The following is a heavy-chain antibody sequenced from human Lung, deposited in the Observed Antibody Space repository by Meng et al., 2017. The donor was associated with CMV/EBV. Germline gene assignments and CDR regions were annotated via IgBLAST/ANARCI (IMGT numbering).Heavy chain of an antibody. CDR2: IPHRGSS. Sequence: QVQCRGSGPGLVKPSATPSPPCAVSGDSNTNHNWWAWVRQPPGKGLEWIGEIPHRGSSAYNPSLKSRVSMSIDKSKNQFSLKLTSVTAADTAVYHCLRRSGGSVWGQGTLVTVSS. CDR3: LRRSGGSV. V-gene: IGHV4-4*02. J-gene: IGHJ1*01. CDR1: GDSNTNHNW. D-gene: IGHD3-10*01.